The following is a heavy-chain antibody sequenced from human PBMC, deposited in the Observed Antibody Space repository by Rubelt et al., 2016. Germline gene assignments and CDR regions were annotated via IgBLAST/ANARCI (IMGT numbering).Heavy chain of an antibody. CDR2: IHSDGSST. J-gene: IGHJ6*02. D-gene: IGHD4-17*01. Sequence: IHSDGSSTNYADSVKGRLTISRDNAKNSLYLQMNSLRAEDTAVYYCARDKETTVTTAYYYGMDVWGQGTTVTVSS. V-gene: IGHV3-74*01. CDR3: ARDKETTVTTAYYYGMDV.